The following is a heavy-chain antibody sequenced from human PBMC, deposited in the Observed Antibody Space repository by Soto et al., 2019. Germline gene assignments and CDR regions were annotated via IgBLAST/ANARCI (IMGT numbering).Heavy chain of an antibody. J-gene: IGHJ5*02. D-gene: IGHD2-15*01. V-gene: IGHV4-30-4*01. Sequence: AQTLSLTCTASVGSMSSGDYYWSWIRQPPGKGLEWIGYIYYSGSTYYNPSLKSRVTISVDTSKNQFSLKLSSVTAADTAVYYCAPMARCSGGSCYWLDPWGQGTLVTVSS. CDR1: VGSMSSGDYY. CDR2: IYYSGST. CDR3: APMARCSGGSCYWLDP.